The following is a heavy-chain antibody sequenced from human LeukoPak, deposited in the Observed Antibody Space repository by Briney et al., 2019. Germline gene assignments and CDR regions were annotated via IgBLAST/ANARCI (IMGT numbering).Heavy chain of an antibody. V-gene: IGHV3-23*01. CDR1: GFTFSNYA. Sequence: GGSLRLSCAASGFTFSNYAMNWVRQAPGKGLEWVSSINGGGGSTYYADSVKGRFTISRDNAKNSLYLQMNSLRAEDTAVYYCARTSGYGRFGEIDYWGQGTLATVSS. CDR3: ARTSGYGRFGEIDY. D-gene: IGHD3-10*01. CDR2: INGGGGST. J-gene: IGHJ4*02.